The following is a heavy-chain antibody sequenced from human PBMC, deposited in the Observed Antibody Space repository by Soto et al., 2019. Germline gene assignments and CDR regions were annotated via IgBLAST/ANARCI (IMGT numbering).Heavy chain of an antibody. CDR2: INTYNNKT. D-gene: IGHD2-15*01. Sequence: QVQLVQSGAEVKKPGASVKVSCKASGYTLLSYGISWVRQAPGQGLEWMGWINTYNNKTNYAQKLQGRVIMTTDTTTSTAYMELRSLRSDDTAVYYCAHVYCSGGSCFPNWFDPWGQGTLVTVSS. CDR3: AHVYCSGGSCFPNWFDP. CDR1: GYTLLSYG. J-gene: IGHJ5*02. V-gene: IGHV1-18*04.